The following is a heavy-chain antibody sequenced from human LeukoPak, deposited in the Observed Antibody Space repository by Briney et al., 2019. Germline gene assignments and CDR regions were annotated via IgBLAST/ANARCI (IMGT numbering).Heavy chain of an antibody. V-gene: IGHV5-51*01. D-gene: IGHD2-2*01. J-gene: IGHJ4*02. CDR1: GYSFTSYW. CDR3: ARPGYCSSSSCYSFLN. CDR2: IYPGDSDT. Sequence: GDSLKISCKGSGYSFTSYWIGWVRQMPGKGLEWMGIIYPGDSDTRYSPSFQGQVTISADKSISTAYLQWSSLKASDTAMYYCARPGYCSSSSCYSFLNWGQGTLVTLSS.